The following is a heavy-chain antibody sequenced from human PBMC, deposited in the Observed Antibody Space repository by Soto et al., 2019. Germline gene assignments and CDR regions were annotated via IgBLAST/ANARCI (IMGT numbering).Heavy chain of an antibody. CDR2: ISYDGSNK. Sequence: GGSLSLSCAASGFTFSSYAMHWVRQAPGKGLEWVAVISYDGSNKYYADSVKGRFTISRDNSKNTLYLQMNSLRAEDTAVYYCAREPIVVVPSSLYYYYYYGMDVWGQGTTVTVSS. V-gene: IGHV3-30-3*01. CDR3: AREPIVVVPSSLYYYYYYGMDV. J-gene: IGHJ6*02. CDR1: GFTFSSYA. D-gene: IGHD2-2*01.